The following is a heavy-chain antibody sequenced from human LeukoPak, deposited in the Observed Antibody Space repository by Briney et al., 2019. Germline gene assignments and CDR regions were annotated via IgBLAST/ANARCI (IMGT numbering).Heavy chain of an antibody. CDR2: IYYSGST. CDR3: ARDYGRAYYYYGMDV. Sequence: SETLSLTCTVSGGSISSGGYYWSWIRQHPGKGLEWIGYIYYSGSTYYNPSLKSRVTISVDTSKNQFSLKLSSVTAADTAVYYCARDYGRAYYYYGMDVWGQGTRSPSP. V-gene: IGHV4-31*03. D-gene: IGHD4-17*01. J-gene: IGHJ6*02. CDR1: GGSISSGGYY.